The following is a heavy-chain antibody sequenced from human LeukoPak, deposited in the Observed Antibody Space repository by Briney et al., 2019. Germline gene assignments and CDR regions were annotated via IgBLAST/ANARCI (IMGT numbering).Heavy chain of an antibody. J-gene: IGHJ4*02. CDR2: IKQDGSEI. CDR1: GFTFISYS. V-gene: IGHV3-7*01. Sequence: GGSLRLSCAASGFTFISYSMNWVRQAPGKGLEWVANIKQDGSEIYYLDSVKGRFTISRDNAKNSLSLQMNSLRVEDTAVYYCARQNFYPDYWGQGTLVTVSS. CDR3: ARQNFYPDY. D-gene: IGHD1-7*01.